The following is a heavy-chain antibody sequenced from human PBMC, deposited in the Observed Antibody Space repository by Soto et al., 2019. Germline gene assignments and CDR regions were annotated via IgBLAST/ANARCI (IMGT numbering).Heavy chain of an antibody. D-gene: IGHD6-19*01. CDR3: ARRHLAVAVSPWFDP. V-gene: IGHV2-26*01. CDR2: IDSSGEK. CDR1: GLSITDSELG. J-gene: IGHJ5*02. Sequence: QVTLKESGPVLVKPTETLTLRGTVSGLSITDSELGVSWIRQPPGQPLEWLAHIDSSGEKTYGTFLKSRLAISKDTSKSQIVLTMTNMDPADTATYYCARRHLAVAVSPWFDPWGQGIPVTVSS.